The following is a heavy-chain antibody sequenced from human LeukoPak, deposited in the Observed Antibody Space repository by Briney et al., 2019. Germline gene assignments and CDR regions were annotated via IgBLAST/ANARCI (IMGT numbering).Heavy chain of an antibody. CDR1: GGTISSSNW. CDR2: IYHSGST. J-gene: IGHJ6*03. V-gene: IGHV4-4*02. D-gene: IGHD5-18*01. CDR3: ARTTEGGYTYNYFYYYYMDV. Sequence: PSGTLSLTCGVSGGTISSSNWWSWVRQPPGKGLEWIGEIYHSGSTNYNPSLKSRVTISVDTSKNQFSLKLSSVTAADTAVYYCARTTEGGYTYNYFYYYYMDVWGKGTTVTISS.